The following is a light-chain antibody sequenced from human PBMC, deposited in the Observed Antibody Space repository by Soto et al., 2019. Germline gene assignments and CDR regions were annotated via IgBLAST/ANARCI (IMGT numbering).Light chain of an antibody. CDR3: QQSYSTPGIT. CDR1: QSISSY. V-gene: IGKV1-39*01. Sequence: DIQMTQSPSSLFASVGDRVTITCRASQSISSYLNWYQQKPGKAPKLLIYAASSLQSGVPSRFSGSGSGTDFTLTISSLQPEDFATYYCQQSYSTPGITFGPGTKVDIK. CDR2: AAS. J-gene: IGKJ3*01.